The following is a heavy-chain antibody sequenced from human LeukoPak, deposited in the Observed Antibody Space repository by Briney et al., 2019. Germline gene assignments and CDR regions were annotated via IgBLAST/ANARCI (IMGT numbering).Heavy chain of an antibody. D-gene: IGHD6-19*01. CDR3: AREQEWMVKVDY. Sequence: GGSLRLSCAASGFTFSTYSMNWVRQAPGKGLEWVSSISSSSTYIYYADSVKGRFTISRDNAKNSLYLQMNSLRAEDTAVYYCAREQEWMVKVDYWGQGTLVTVS. CDR1: GFTFSTYS. V-gene: IGHV3-21*01. CDR2: ISSSSTYI. J-gene: IGHJ4*02.